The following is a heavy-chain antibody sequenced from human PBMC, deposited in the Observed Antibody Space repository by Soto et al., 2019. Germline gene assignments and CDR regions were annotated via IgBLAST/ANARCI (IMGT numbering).Heavy chain of an antibody. CDR3: AAGGGLPRYY. J-gene: IGHJ4*02. Sequence: LSETLSLTCAVSGGSIRSGGFSWGWIRQPPGKGLEWIGYIYHSGSTYYNPSLKSRVTISVDRSKNQFSLKLSSVTAADTAVYYCAAGGGLPRYYWGQGTLVTVSS. V-gene: IGHV4-30-2*01. CDR1: GGSIRSGGFS. CDR2: IYHSGST. D-gene: IGHD5-12*01.